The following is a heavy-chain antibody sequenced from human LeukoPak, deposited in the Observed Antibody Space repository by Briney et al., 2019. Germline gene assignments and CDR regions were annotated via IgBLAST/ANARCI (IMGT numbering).Heavy chain of an antibody. D-gene: IGHD3-3*01. J-gene: IGHJ4*02. V-gene: IGHV3-30-3*01. CDR2: ISNDGSNK. CDR3: ARDLDF. CDR1: GFTFSSYA. Sequence: GGSLRLSCAASGFTFSSYAMHWVRQAPGKGLEWVAVISNDGSNKYYADSVKGRFTISRVNSKNTLYLQMNSLRAEDTAVYYCARDLDFWGQGTLVTVSS.